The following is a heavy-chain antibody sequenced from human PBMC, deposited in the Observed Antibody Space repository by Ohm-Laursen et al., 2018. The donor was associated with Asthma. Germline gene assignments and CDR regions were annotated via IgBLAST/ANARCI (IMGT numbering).Heavy chain of an antibody. V-gene: IGHV4-59*01. CDR3: ARVNSGSSTTN. Sequence: SQTLSLTCTVSGGSISSYYWSWIRQPPGKGLEWIGYIYYSGSTNYNPSLKSRVTISVDTSKNQFSLKLSSVTAADTAVYYCARVNSGSSTTNWGQGTLVTVSS. J-gene: IGHJ4*02. CDR1: GGSISSYY. CDR2: IYYSGST. D-gene: IGHD1-26*01.